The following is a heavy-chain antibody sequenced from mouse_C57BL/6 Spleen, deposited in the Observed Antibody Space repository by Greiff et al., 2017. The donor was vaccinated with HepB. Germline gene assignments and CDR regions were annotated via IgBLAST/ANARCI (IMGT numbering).Heavy chain of an antibody. CDR3: ARNWDEGFAY. J-gene: IGHJ3*01. CDR2: IYPRSGNT. D-gene: IGHD4-1*01. V-gene: IGHV1-81*01. CDR1: GYTFTEYT. Sequence: QVQLQQSGAELVKPGASVKLSCKASGYTFTEYTIHWVKQRTGQGLEWIGEIYPRSGNTYYNEKFKGKATLTADKSSSTAYMELRSLTSEDSAVYFCARNWDEGFAYWGQGTLVTVSA.